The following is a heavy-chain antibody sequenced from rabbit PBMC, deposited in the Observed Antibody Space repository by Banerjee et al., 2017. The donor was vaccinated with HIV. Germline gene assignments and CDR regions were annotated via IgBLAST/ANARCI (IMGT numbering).Heavy chain of an antibody. J-gene: IGHJ4*01. D-gene: IGHD6-1*01. Sequence: QLVEYGGDLVQPEGSLTLTCKASGFDFSSYAITWVRQAPGKGLEYIGYITYRGSAYYASWVNGRFTISRENTQNTLYLQLNSLTAADTATYFCARGGYDANYFNLWGPGTLVTVS. CDR1: GFDFSSYA. CDR3: ARGGYDANYFNL. CDR2: ITYRGSA. V-gene: IGHV1S47*01.